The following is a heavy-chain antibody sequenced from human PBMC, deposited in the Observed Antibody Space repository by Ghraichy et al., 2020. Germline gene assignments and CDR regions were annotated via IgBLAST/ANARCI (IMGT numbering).Heavy chain of an antibody. CDR2: INHSGST. V-gene: IGHV4-34*01. D-gene: IGHD4-17*01. CDR3: ATRPPGWDLDHDYGDPFDY. J-gene: IGHJ4*02. CDR1: GGSFSGYY. Sequence: SETLSLTCAVYGGSFSGYYWSWIRQPPGKGLEWIGEINHSGSTNYNPSLKSRVTISVDTSKNQFSLKLSSVTAADTAVYYCATRPPGWDLDHDYGDPFDYWGQGTLVTVSS.